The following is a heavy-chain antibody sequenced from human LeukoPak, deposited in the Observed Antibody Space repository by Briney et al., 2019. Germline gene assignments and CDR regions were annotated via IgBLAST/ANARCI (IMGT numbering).Heavy chain of an antibody. CDR3: ARDGIVVVPAAINGNPPFDY. V-gene: IGHV1-2*02. CDR1: GYTFTGYY. CDR2: INPNSGGT. Sequence: ASVKVSCKASGYTFTGYYMHWVRQAPGQGLEWMGWINPNSGGTNYAQKFQGRVTMTRDTSISTAYMELSRLRSDDTAVYYCARDGIVVVPAAINGNPPFDYWGQGTLVTVSS. J-gene: IGHJ4*02. D-gene: IGHD2-2*02.